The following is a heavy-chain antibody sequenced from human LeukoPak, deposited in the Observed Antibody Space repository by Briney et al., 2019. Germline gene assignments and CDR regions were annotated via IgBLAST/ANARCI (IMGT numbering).Heavy chain of an antibody. J-gene: IGHJ3*02. D-gene: IGHD4-17*01. Sequence: SETLSLTCAVSGGSISSGGYSWSWIRQPPGKGLEWIGYIYHSGSTYYNPSLKSRVTISVDRSKNQFSLKLSSVTAAGTAVYYCARHGDYGLNAFDIWGQGTMVTVSS. CDR1: GGSISSGGYS. CDR3: ARHGDYGLNAFDI. V-gene: IGHV4-30-2*01. CDR2: IYHSGST.